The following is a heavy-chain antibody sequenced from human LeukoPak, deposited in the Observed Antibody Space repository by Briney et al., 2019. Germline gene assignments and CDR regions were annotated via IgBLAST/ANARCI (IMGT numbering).Heavy chain of an antibody. D-gene: IGHD3-10*01. Sequence: PGGSLRLSCAASGFTFSSYSMNWVRQAPGKGLEWVSSISSSSSYIYYADSVKGRFTISRDNAKNSLYLQMNSLRAEDTAVYYCAKDHEGIMVRGATNFDYWGQGTLVTVSS. V-gene: IGHV3-21*04. CDR3: AKDHEGIMVRGATNFDY. CDR1: GFTFSSYS. CDR2: ISSSSSYI. J-gene: IGHJ4*02.